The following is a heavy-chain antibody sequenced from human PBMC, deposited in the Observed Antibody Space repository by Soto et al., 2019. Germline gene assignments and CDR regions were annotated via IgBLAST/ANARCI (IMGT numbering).Heavy chain of an antibody. CDR2: ISSSSSTI. CDR1: GFTFSSYS. D-gene: IGHD2-15*01. J-gene: IGHJ6*02. V-gene: IGHV3-48*02. Sequence: GGSLRLSCAASGFTFSSYSMNWVRQAPGKGLEWVSYISSSSSTIYYADSVKGRFTISRDNAKNSLYLQMNSLRDEDTAVYYCARVGAPIETVYYYYGMDVWGQGTTVTVSS. CDR3: ARVGAPIETVYYYYGMDV.